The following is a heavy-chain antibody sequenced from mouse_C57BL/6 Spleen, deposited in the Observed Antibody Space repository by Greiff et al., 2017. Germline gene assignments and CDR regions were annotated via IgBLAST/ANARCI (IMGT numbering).Heavy chain of an antibody. D-gene: IGHD1-1*01. CDR1: GYAFSSSW. V-gene: IGHV1-82*01. Sequence: QVQLKQSGPELVKPGASVKISCKASGYAFSSSWMNWVKQRPGKGLEWIGRIYPGDGDTNYNGKFKGKATLTADKSSSTAYMQLSSLTSEDSAVXFCARGYYGAMDYWGQGTSVTVSS. CDR3: ARGYYGAMDY. J-gene: IGHJ4*01. CDR2: IYPGDGDT.